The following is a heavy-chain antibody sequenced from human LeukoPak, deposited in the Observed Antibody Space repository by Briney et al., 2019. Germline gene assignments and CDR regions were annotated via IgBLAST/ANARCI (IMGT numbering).Heavy chain of an antibody. CDR3: ARVEVCTNGVCYPLRYYYYGMDV. CDR1: GGSISSYY. CDR2: IYYSGST. J-gene: IGHJ6*02. V-gene: IGHV4-59*05. D-gene: IGHD2-8*01. Sequence: PSETLSLTCTVSGGSISSYYWSWIRQPPGKGLEWIGSIYYSGSTYYNPSLKSRVTISVDTSKNQFSLKLSSVTAADTAVYYCARVEVCTNGVCYPLRYYYYGMDVWGQGTTVTVSS.